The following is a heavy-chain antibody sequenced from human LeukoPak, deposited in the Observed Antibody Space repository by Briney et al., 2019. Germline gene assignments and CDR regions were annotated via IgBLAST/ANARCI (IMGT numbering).Heavy chain of an antibody. D-gene: IGHD1-26*01. CDR1: GYTFTGYY. V-gene: IGHV1-2*04. Sequence: ASVKVSCKASGYTFTGYYMHWVRQAPGQGLEWMGWINPNSGGTNYAQKFQGWVTMTRDTSISTAYMELSRLRSDDTAVYYCARVGVGATFLDYYGMDVRGQGTTVTVSS. CDR2: INPNSGGT. J-gene: IGHJ6*02. CDR3: ARVGVGATFLDYYGMDV.